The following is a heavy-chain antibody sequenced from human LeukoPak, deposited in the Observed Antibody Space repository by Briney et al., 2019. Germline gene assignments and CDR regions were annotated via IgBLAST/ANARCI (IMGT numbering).Heavy chain of an antibody. V-gene: IGHV4-59*01. J-gene: IGHJ4*02. Sequence: SETLSLTCTVTGGSISSYYWSWIRQPPGKGREWIGYIYYSGSTNDNPSLKSQVTISVDTSKNQFYLKLSSVTAADTAVYYCAGTQEGDFWSGYLDYWGQGTLVTVSS. D-gene: IGHD3-3*01. CDR1: GGSISSYY. CDR3: AGTQEGDFWSGYLDY. CDR2: IYYSGST.